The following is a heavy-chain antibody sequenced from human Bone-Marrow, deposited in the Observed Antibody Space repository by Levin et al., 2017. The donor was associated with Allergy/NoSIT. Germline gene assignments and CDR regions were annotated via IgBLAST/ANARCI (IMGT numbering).Heavy chain of an antibody. CDR2: IYSGGRI. CDR3: ARDGGVTVPGDY. V-gene: IGHV3-66*01. J-gene: IGHJ4*02. D-gene: IGHD6-19*01. CDR1: GFTVINNY. Sequence: GGSLRLSCAASGFTVINNYMRWVRQAPGKGLEWVSHIYSGGRIDYADSVKGRFTVSRDNSKNTLYLQMNSLRAEDTALYYCARDGGVTVPGDYWGQGTLVTVSS.